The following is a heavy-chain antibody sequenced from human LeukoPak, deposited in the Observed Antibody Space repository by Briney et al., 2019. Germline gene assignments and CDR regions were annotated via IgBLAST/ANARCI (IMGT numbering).Heavy chain of an antibody. CDR3: ARRLDC. CDR2: ISSSGSTM. V-gene: IGHV3-48*01. CDR1: GFTFSSYW. Sequence: GGSLRLSCAASGFTFSSYWMSWVRQAPGKGLEWVSYISSSGSTMYYADSVKGRFTISRDNAKNSLYLQMSSLRAEDTAVYYCARRLDCWGQGTLVTVSS. J-gene: IGHJ4*02.